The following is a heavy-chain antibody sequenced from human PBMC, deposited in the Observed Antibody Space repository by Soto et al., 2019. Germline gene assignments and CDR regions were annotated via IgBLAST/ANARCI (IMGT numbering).Heavy chain of an antibody. V-gene: IGHV4-30-4*01. D-gene: IGHD2-2*01. J-gene: IGHJ6*02. CDR3: ERDNGALGYCSSTSCSHGMDF. Sequence: SETLSLTCTVSGGSISSVDYYWIWIRQPPGKGLEWIGYIYYSGSTYYNPSLKSRVTISVDTSKNQFSLKLSSVTAADTAVYYCERDNGALGYCSSTSCSHGMDFWGQGTTVTVSS. CDR1: GGSISSVDYY. CDR2: IYYSGST.